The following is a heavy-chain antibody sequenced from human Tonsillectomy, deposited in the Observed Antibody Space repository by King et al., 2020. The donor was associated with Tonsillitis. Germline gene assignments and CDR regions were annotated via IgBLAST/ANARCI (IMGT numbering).Heavy chain of an antibody. J-gene: IGHJ2*01. Sequence: VQLVESGGGLVQPGRSLRLACAASGFTFDDYATHWVRQVPGKGLEWVSGINWNSDRIGYADSVKGRFTNSRDNAKNSLYLEMNSLRPEYTALYYCAKGHWYFDSWGRGTLVAVSS. V-gene: IGHV3-9*01. CDR3: AKGHWYFDS. CDR2: INWNSDRI. CDR1: GFTFDDYA.